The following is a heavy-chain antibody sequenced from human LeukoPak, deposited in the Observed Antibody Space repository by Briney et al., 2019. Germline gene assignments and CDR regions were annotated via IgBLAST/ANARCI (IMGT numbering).Heavy chain of an antibody. CDR1: GFTFSSYA. CDR2: ISGDGAST. CDR3: AKDQADGYTNYGDY. Sequence: GGSLRLSWASSGFTFSSYAITGVRQAPGKRLGLVSIISGDGASTYYADFQKRRFTISGDTSKNTLLLQMNLLRAENTAVYYGAKDQADGYTNYGDYWGQGTLVTVSS. D-gene: IGHD5-24*01. J-gene: IGHJ4*02. V-gene: IGHV3-23*01.